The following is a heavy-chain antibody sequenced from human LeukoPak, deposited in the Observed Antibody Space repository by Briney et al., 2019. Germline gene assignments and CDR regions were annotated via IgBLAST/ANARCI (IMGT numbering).Heavy chain of an antibody. J-gene: IGHJ4*02. Sequence: PSETVSLTCTVSGGSISSYYWSWIRQPAGKGLEWIGRIYTSGSTNYNPSLKSRVTMSVDTSKNQFSLKLSSVTAADTAVYYCARSHYDFWSGPTDYWGQGTLVTVSS. D-gene: IGHD3-3*01. CDR3: ARSHYDFWSGPTDY. CDR2: IYTSGST. V-gene: IGHV4-4*07. CDR1: GGSISSYY.